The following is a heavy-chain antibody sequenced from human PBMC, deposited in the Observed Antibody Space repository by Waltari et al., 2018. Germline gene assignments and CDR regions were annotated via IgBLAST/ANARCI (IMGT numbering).Heavy chain of an antibody. CDR3: ARELGYRGYHDY. D-gene: IGHD2-15*01. V-gene: IGHV3-30-3*01. CDR1: GFTLSSYA. Sequence: QVQLVESGGGVVQPGRSLRLSCAASGFTLSSYAMPWVRQAPGKGLEWVAVISYDGSNKYYADSVKGRFTISRDNSKNTLYLQMNSLRAEDTAVYYCARELGYRGYHDYWGQGTLVTVSS. CDR2: ISYDGSNK. J-gene: IGHJ4*02.